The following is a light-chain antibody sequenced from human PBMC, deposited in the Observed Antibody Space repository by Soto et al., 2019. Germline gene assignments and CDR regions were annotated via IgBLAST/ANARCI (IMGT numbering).Light chain of an antibody. CDR3: TSYTSSTTWV. V-gene: IGLV2-14*01. CDR2: EVS. J-gene: IGLJ3*02. CDR1: SSDVDRYNY. Sequence: QSALTQPASVSGSPGQSITISCTGTSSDVDRYNYVSWYQQHPGKAPKLMIYEVSNRPSGVSNRFSASKSGNTASLTISGLQAEDEADYYCTSYTSSTTWVFGGGTKLTVL.